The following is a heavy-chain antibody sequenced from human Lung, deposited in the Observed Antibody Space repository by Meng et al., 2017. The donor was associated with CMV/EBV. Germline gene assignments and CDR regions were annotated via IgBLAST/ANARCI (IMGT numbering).Heavy chain of an antibody. D-gene: IGHD6-19*01. J-gene: IGHJ4*02. CDR1: GGPIRKSCG. CDR2: IYHSGST. V-gene: IGHV4-4*02. Sequence: VDLRESSPALVKPLGAPALTCAGLGGPIRKSCGVSWVRQPPGKGLEWIGEIYHSGSTNYNPSLKSRVTISVDKSKNQFSLNLSSVTAADTAVYYCARVGQWLPIDYWGQGTLVTVSS. CDR3: ARVGQWLPIDY.